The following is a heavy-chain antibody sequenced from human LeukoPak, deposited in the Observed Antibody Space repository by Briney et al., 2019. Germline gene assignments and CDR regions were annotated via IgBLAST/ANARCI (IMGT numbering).Heavy chain of an antibody. CDR3: ARRPRGSSWYYSDY. CDR2: INPNSGGT. V-gene: IGHV1-2*02. CDR1: GYTFTGYY. Sequence: GASVTVSCKASGYTFTGYYMHWVRQAPGQGLEWMGWINPNSGGTNYAQKFQGRVTMTRDTSISTAYMELSRLRSDDTAVYYCARRPRGSSWYYSDYWGQGTLVTVSS. D-gene: IGHD6-13*01. J-gene: IGHJ4*02.